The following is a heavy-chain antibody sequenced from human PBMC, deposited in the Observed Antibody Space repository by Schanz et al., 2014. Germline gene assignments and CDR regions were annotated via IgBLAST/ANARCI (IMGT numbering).Heavy chain of an antibody. CDR3: ARSRSGFYFDY. Sequence: EVQLVESGGGVVRPGGSLRLSCAASGFTFENYALTWVRQVPGKGLEWVSRINWSDGGSTGYADSVRGRFTISRDNAKNSLYLLMNSLRAEDTAVYYCARSRSGFYFDYWGQGTLVTVSS. CDR1: GFTFENYA. CDR2: INWSDGGST. J-gene: IGHJ4*02. D-gene: IGHD1-26*01. V-gene: IGHV3-20*04.